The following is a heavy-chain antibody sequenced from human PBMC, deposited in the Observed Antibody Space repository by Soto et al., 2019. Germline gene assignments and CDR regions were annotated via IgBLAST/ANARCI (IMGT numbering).Heavy chain of an antibody. CDR1: GESISNSDHY. J-gene: IGHJ6*02. Sequence: PSETLSLTCTVSGESISNSDHYWNWIRQSPGKGLEWIASIDYSGSIYYNPSLKSRVVISADTSKNLFSLTLRSVTAADTALYCSARDEPFYYVFDVWGQGTTDTV. V-gene: IGHV4-30-4*01. CDR3: ARDEPFYYVFDV. CDR2: IDYSGSI.